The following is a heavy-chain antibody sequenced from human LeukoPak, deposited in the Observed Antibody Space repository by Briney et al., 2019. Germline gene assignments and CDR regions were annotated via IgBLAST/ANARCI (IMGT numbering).Heavy chain of an antibody. CDR2: ISDRGTYI. Sequence: AGGSLRLSCTASGFTFSTYSMNWVRQAPGKGLEWVASISDRGTYIYYADSVKGRFTISRDNAKNSLYLQMNSLRAEDTAAYYCANHLARGSTSCPPFDYWGQGTLVTVSS. CDR3: ANHLARGSTSCPPFDY. J-gene: IGHJ4*02. V-gene: IGHV3-21*01. D-gene: IGHD2-2*01. CDR1: GFTFSTYS.